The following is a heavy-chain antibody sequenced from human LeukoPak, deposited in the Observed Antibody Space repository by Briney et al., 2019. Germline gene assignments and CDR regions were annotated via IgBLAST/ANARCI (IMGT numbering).Heavy chain of an antibody. V-gene: IGHV1-2*02. CDR1: GYTFTGYY. CDR2: INPNSGGT. D-gene: IGHD2-2*02. Sequence: GASEKVSCKASGYTFTGYYMHWVRQAPGQGLEWMGWINPNSGGTNYAQKFQGRVTMTRDTSISTAYMELSRLRSDDTAVYYCARGRSGDIVVVPAAIPFDYWGQGTLVTVSS. CDR3: ARGRSGDIVVVPAAIPFDY. J-gene: IGHJ4*02.